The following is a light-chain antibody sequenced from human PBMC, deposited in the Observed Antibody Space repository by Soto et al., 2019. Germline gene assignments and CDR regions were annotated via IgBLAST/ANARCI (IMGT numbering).Light chain of an antibody. V-gene: IGLV2-14*03. Sequence: QSALTQPASVSGSHGQSITISCTGTSSDVGGYNYVSWYQQHPGKAPKLLIYEVTYRPSGVSNRFSGSKSGNTASLTISGLQAEDEADYFCGSYTSSNTLVFGTGTKLTVL. CDR3: GSYTSSNTLV. CDR2: EVT. J-gene: IGLJ1*01. CDR1: SSDVGGYNY.